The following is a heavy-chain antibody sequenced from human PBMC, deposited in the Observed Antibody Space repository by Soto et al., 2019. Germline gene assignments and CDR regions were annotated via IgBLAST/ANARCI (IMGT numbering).Heavy chain of an antibody. V-gene: IGHV4-34*01. J-gene: IGHJ4*02. CDR3: ASQSIAAGGGFDY. D-gene: IGHD6-6*01. CDR1: CGSFSGYY. CDR2: IXHSQNX. Sequence: PXXTLSLTCAVYCGSFSGYYWSWIRQPPGKGREWMGQIXHSQNXNHNTHKKSRXXIQVDQPXXKFYVKLRSVPAAETAVYYCASQSIAAGGGFDYWGQGTLVTVSS.